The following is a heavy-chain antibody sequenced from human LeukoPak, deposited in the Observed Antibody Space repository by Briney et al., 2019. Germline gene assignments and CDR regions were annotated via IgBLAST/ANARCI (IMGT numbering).Heavy chain of an antibody. CDR2: INRDGTEK. Sequence: PGGSLRLSCATSGFNFSDSRMTRVRQAPGKGLQWVANINRDGTEKHFLDSVEGRFTISRDNAKKSLYLQMSSLRPQDTAVYFCVRGDWYFESWGQGTLVTVSS. J-gene: IGHJ4*02. D-gene: IGHD2-21*01. V-gene: IGHV3-7*04. CDR1: GFNFSDSR. CDR3: VRGDWYFES.